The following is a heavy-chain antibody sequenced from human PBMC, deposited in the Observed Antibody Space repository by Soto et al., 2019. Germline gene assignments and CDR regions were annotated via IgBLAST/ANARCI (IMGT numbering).Heavy chain of an antibody. D-gene: IGHD2-8*01. J-gene: IGHJ4*02. CDR2: ISTDGSVT. CDR1: GLIFSNYK. V-gene: IGHV3-74*01. CDR3: ARDTNGLHY. Sequence: GGSLRLSCAASGLIFSNYKMHWVRQAPGKGLVWVSRISTDGSVTDYADSVKGRFTVSRDNAKNTLYLQMNSLRVDDTAVYYCARDTNGLHYWGQGTLVTVSS.